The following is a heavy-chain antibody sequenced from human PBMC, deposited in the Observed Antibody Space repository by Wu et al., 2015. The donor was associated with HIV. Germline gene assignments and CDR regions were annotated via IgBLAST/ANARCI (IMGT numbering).Heavy chain of an antibody. CDR3: ARDMTYYYDSSGYYRLDY. V-gene: IGHV1-69*12. CDR2: IIPIFGEP. Sequence: QVQLVQSGAEVKKPGSSVKVSCKASGGTFSTHGISWVRQAPGQGLEWMGGIIPIFGEPNYAQKFQGRVTISADESTNTAFLEVSSLRSEDTAVYYCARDMTYYYDSSGYYRLDYWGQGSLIIVSS. CDR1: GGTFSTHG. J-gene: IGHJ4*02. D-gene: IGHD3-22*01.